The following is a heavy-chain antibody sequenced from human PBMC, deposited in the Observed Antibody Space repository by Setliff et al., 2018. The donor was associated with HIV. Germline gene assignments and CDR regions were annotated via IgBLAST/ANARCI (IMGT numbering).Heavy chain of an antibody. CDR3: ARDREYYDSSGSYYFDY. CDR1: GYTFTSYG. J-gene: IGHJ4*02. CDR2: ISAYNGNT. V-gene: IGHV1-18*01. D-gene: IGHD3-22*01. Sequence: GASVKVSCKASGYTFTSYGISWVRQAPGQGLEWMGWISAYNGNTNYAQKLQGRVTMTTDTSTSTAYMELRSLRSDDTAVYYCARDREYYDSSGSYYFDYWGQGTLVTVSS.